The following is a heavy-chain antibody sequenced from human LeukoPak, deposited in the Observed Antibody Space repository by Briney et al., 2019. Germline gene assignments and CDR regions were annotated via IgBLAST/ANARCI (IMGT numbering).Heavy chain of an antibody. V-gene: IGHV4-34*01. CDR3: ARLVVVAATPAYLVDY. CDR2: INQGGTT. Sequence: PSETLSLTCAVYGGPFSGYYWTWIRQPPGKGLEWIGEINQGGTTNYNPSLRSRVTILIDTSRNQFSLKLSSVTAADTAVYYCARLVVVAATPAYLVDYWGQGTLVTVSS. CDR1: GGPFSGYY. J-gene: IGHJ4*02. D-gene: IGHD2-15*01.